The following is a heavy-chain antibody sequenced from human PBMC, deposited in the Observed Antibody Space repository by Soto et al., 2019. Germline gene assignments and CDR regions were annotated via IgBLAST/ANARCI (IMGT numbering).Heavy chain of an antibody. Sequence: SLKVSCKASGYTFSSYAISWVRQDPGQGLEWMGGIIPIFGTANYAQKFQGRVTITADESTSTAYMELSSLRSEDTAVYYCARVLEIAAAGPFDYWGQGTLVTVSS. CDR2: IIPIFGTA. J-gene: IGHJ4*02. CDR1: GYTFSSYA. V-gene: IGHV1-69*13. D-gene: IGHD6-13*01. CDR3: ARVLEIAAAGPFDY.